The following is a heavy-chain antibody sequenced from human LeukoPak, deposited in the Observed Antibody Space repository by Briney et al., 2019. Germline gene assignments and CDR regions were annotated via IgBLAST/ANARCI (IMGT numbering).Heavy chain of an antibody. V-gene: IGHV5-51*01. D-gene: IGHD6-6*01. J-gene: IGHJ4*02. CDR3: ARHYRGWQLVRLYYFDY. Sequence: LGGSLKISCKGSGYSFTSYWIGWVRQVPGKGLELIGIIYPDDSDTRYSPSFEGQVTISADKCLSTTYLQWSSLKASDTAMYYCARHYRGWQLVRLYYFDYWGQGTLVTVSS. CDR1: GYSFTSYW. CDR2: IYPDDSDT.